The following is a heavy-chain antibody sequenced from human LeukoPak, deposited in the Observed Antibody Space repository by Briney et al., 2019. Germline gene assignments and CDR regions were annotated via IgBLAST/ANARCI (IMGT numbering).Heavy chain of an antibody. J-gene: IGHJ6*03. CDR3: ARVSTPDYYYMDV. CDR1: GFTFSSYS. V-gene: IGHV3-21*01. CDR2: ISSSSSYI. D-gene: IGHD2-2*01. Sequence: GGSLRLSCAASGFTFSSYSMNWVRQAPGKGLEWVSSISSSSSYIYYADSVKGRFTISRDNAKNSLYLQMNSLRAEDTAVYYCARVSTPDYYYMDVWGKGTTVTVSS.